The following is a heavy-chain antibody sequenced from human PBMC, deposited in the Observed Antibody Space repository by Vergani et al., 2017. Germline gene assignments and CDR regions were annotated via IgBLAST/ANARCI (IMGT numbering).Heavy chain of an antibody. CDR1: GGSISSGGYS. V-gene: IGHV4-30-2*03. D-gene: IGHD3-10*01. CDR2: FHHTGMT. CDR3: ARHGGSGNFYHLFDS. Sequence: QVNLQESGSGLVKPSQTLSLTCAGSGGSISSGGYSWSWIRRPPGKGLEWIASFHHTGMTYNNPSLKSRVTISVDTSKNLISLKLNSVTAADTALYYCARHGGSGNFYHLFDSWGQGTLVTVSS. J-gene: IGHJ4*02.